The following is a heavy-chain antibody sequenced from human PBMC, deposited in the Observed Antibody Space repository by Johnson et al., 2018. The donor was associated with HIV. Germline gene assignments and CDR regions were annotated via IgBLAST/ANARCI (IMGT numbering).Heavy chain of an antibody. CDR2: IGTAGDT. D-gene: IGHD6-25*01. CDR1: GFTFSSYD. CDR3: AKETPSSGGTFDI. V-gene: IGHV3-13*01. Sequence: EVQLVESGGGVVQPGRSLRLSCAASGFTFSSYDMHWVRQATGKGLEWVSAIGTAGDTYYPGSVKGRFTISRENAKNSLYLQMNSLRAGDTAVYYCAKETPSSGGTFDIWGQGTMVTVSS. J-gene: IGHJ3*02.